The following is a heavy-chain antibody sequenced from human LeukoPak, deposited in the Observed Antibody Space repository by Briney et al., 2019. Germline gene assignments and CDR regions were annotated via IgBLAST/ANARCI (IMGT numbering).Heavy chain of an antibody. D-gene: IGHD2-15*01. V-gene: IGHV1-24*01. CDR1: GYTLTELS. CDR3: ATKDTLGWFDP. J-gene: IGHJ5*02. Sequence: ASVKVSCKVSGYTLTELSMHWVRQAPAKGLAWMGGFDPEDGETIYAQKFQGRVTMTEDTSTDTAYMELSSLRSEDTAVYYCATKDTLGWFDPWGQGTLVTVSS. CDR2: FDPEDGET.